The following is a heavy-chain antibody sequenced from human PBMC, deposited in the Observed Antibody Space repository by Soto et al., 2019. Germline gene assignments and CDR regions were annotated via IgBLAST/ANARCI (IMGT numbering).Heavy chain of an antibody. V-gene: IGHV4-59*01. D-gene: IGHD1-26*01. Sequence: SLTCSVAGGSSSSYYWSWIRQPPGKGLEWIGYIYYSGSTNYNPSLKSRVTISVDTSKNQFSLKLTSVTAADTAVYYCARRYGGNFDYWGQGTLVTVSS. CDR2: IYYSGST. CDR1: GGSSSSYY. J-gene: IGHJ4*02. CDR3: ARRYGGNFDY.